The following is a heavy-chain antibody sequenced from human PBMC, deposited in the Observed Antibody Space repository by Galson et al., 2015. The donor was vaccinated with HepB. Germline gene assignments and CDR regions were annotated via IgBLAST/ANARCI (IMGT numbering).Heavy chain of an antibody. CDR3: ARAGIQLWVSFDY. V-gene: IGHV3-72*01. CDR1: GFTFSDHY. J-gene: IGHJ4*02. Sequence: SLRLSCAASGFTFSDHYMDWVRQAPGKGLEWVGRTRNKANSYTTEYAASVKGRFTISRDDSKNSLYLQMNSLKTEDTAVYYCARAGIQLWVSFDYWGQGTLVTVSS. CDR2: TRNKANSYTT. D-gene: IGHD5-18*01.